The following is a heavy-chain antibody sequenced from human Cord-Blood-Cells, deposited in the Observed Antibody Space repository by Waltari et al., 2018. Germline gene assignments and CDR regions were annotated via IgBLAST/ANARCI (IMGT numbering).Heavy chain of an antibody. CDR2: INPSSGGT. CDR1: GYTFTGYY. V-gene: IGHV1-2*02. J-gene: IGHJ1*01. D-gene: IGHD1-26*01. Sequence: QVQLVQSGAEVKKPGASVKVSCKASGYTFTGYYMHWVRQAPGQGLEWMGRINPSSGGTNYAQKFQGRVTMTRDTSISTAYMELSRLRSDDTAVYYCARGLVGATYPEYFQHWGQGTLVTVSS. CDR3: ARGLVGATYPEYFQH.